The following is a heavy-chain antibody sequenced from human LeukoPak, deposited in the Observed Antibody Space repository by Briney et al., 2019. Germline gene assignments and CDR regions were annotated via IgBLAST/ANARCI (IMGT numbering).Heavy chain of an antibody. V-gene: IGHV3-9*01. CDR3: AKDSHRDTYYYDSSGYYYCDY. CDR2: ISWNSGSI. J-gene: IGHJ4*02. D-gene: IGHD3-22*01. Sequence: GGSLRLSCAASGFTLDDYAMHWVRQAPGKGLEWVSGISWNSGSIGYADSVKGRFTISRDNAKNSLYLQMNSLRAEDTALYYCAKDSHRDTYYYDSSGYYYCDYWGQGTLVTVSS. CDR1: GFTLDDYA.